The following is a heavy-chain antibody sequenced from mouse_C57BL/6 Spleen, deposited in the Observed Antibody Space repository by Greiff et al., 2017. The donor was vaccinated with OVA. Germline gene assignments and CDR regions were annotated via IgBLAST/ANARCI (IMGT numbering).Heavy chain of an antibody. Sequence: QVQLQQSGAELVKPGASVKISCKASGYTFTDYYINWVKQRPGQGLEWIGKIGPGSGSTYYNEKFKGKATLTADKSSSTAYMQLSSLTSKDTAVYFGARKGYDYDPGVFDYWGQGTTLTVSS. J-gene: IGHJ2*01. CDR2: IGPGSGST. D-gene: IGHD2-4*01. CDR1: GYTFTDYY. CDR3: ARKGYDYDPGVFDY. V-gene: IGHV1-77*01.